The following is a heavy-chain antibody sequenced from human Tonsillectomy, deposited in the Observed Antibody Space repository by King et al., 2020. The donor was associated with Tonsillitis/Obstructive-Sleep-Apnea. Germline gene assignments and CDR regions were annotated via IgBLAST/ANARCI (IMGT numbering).Heavy chain of an antibody. V-gene: IGHV2-5*02. Sequence: TLKESGPTLVKPTQTLTLTCTFSGFSLSTSGVGVGWIRQPPGKALEWLALIYWDDDKRHSPPLKSRPTITKDTSQNQVVLTITNMDPVDTATYSCYHRRGYCSSTSCYASDYWGQGTLVTVSS. CDR3: YHRRGYCSSTSCYASDY. D-gene: IGHD2-2*01. CDR2: IYWDDDK. CDR1: GFSLSTSGVG. J-gene: IGHJ4*02.